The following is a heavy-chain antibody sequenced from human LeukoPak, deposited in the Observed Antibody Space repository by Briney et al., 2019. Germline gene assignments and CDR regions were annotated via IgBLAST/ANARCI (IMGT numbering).Heavy chain of an antibody. D-gene: IGHD3-16*02. CDR2: ISGSGNVT. CDR3: AKQGALATTVIVSLWYFDY. V-gene: IGHV3-23*01. J-gene: IGHJ4*02. Sequence: PGGSLKLSCAASGFTFSGSAMHWVRQAPGKGLQWVTSISGSGNVTYYDDSVRGRVTISRDNSKNTLYLHLNSLRADDTAVYFCAKQGALATTVIVSLWYFDYWGQGTPVTVSS. CDR1: GFTFSGSA.